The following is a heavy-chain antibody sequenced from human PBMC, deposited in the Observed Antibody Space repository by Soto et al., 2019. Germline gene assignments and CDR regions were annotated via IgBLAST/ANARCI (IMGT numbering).Heavy chain of an antibody. CDR1: GFTFSSYA. CDR2: ISYDGSNK. CDR3: ARDGYSSSNGWFDP. Sequence: GESLKISCAASGFTFSSYAMHWVRQAPGKGLEWVAVISYDGSNKYYADSVKGRFTISRDNSKNTLYLQMNSLRAEDTAVYYCARDGYSSSNGWFDPWGQGTLVTVSS. D-gene: IGHD6-6*01. V-gene: IGHV3-30-3*01. J-gene: IGHJ5*02.